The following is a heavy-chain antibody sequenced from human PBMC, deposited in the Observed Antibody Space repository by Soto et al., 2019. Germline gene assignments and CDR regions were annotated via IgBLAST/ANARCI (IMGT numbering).Heavy chain of an antibody. V-gene: IGHV4-39*01. D-gene: IGHD3-3*01. CDR2: IYYSGST. J-gene: IGHJ1*01. Sequence: QLQLQESGPGLVKPSETLSLTCTVSGGSISSSSYYWGWIRQPPGKGLEWIGSIYYSGSTYYNPSLKSRVTISVDTSKNQFSLKLSSVTAADTAVYYCASLWGGYYPQYFQHWGQGTLVTVSS. CDR3: ASLWGGYYPQYFQH. CDR1: GGSISSSSYY.